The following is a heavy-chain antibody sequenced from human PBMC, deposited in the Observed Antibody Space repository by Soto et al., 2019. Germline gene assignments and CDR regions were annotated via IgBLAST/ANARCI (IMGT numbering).Heavy chain of an antibody. D-gene: IGHD5-18*01. J-gene: IGHJ6*02. CDR1: GYTFSSYA. CDR2: IIPIFGTA. CDR3: ARVVDTAMVKPYYYYYYGMDV. V-gene: IGHV1-69*13. Sequence: SVKVSCKASGYTFSSYAISWVRQAPGQGLEWMGGIIPIFGTANYAQKFQGRVTITADESTSTAYMELSSLRSEDTAVYYCARVVDTAMVKPYYYYYYGMDVWGQGTTVTVSS.